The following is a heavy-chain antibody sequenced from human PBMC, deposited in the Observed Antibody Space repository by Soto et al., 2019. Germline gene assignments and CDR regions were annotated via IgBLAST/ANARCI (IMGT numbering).Heavy chain of an antibody. Sequence: QPGSSSTLTWAAYGFTFSSYGLHWVRQAPGKGLEWVAVIWYDGSNKYYADSVKGRFTISRDNSKNTLYLQMNSLRAEDTAVYYCARGRGIAAAGDYFFYCMDDWGQGPSVTVS. CDR1: GFTFSSYG. CDR3: ARGRGIAAAGDYFFYCMDD. D-gene: IGHD6-13*01. CDR2: IWYDGSNK. V-gene: IGHV3-33*01. J-gene: IGHJ6*02.